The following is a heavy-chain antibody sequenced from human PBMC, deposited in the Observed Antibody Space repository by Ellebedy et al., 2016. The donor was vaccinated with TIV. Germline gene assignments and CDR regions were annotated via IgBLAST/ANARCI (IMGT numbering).Heavy chain of an antibody. CDR3: ARYCTKGVCYTD. CDR1: GFSFSSYS. CDR2: ISSGSSTI. J-gene: IGHJ4*02. Sequence: GGSLRLSCAASGFSFSSYSMNWVRQAPGRGLEWVSYISSGSSTIYYADSVKGRFTISRDNAKNSLYLQMNSLRDEDTAVYYCARYCTKGVCYTDWGQGTLVTVSS. D-gene: IGHD2-8*01. V-gene: IGHV3-48*02.